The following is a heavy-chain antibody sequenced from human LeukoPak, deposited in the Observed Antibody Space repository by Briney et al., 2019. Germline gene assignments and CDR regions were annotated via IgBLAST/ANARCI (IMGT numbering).Heavy chain of an antibody. J-gene: IGHJ4*02. CDR2: ISCYNGDT. CDR3: ARDPSNSAGYHAHFDS. D-gene: IGHD5-12*01. Sequence: GASVKVSCKASGYTFTHHGISWVRQAPGQGLEWMGWISCYNGDTMYAQNVQGRATMTTDTSTTTAYIELRSLSSDDRAMYYCARDPSNSAGYHAHFDSWGQGTLVTVSS. V-gene: IGHV1-18*04. CDR1: GYTFTHHG.